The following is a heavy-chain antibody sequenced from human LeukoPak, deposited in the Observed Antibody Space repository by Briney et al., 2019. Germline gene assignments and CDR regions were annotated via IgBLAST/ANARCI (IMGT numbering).Heavy chain of an antibody. V-gene: IGHV3-11*04. D-gene: IGHD1-1*01. Sequence: GGSLRLSCAASGFTFSDYYMSWIRQAPGKGLEWVSYISSSGSTIYYADSVKGRFTISRDNAKNSLYLQMNSLRAEDTAVYYCASRSFVWYKENNWFDPWGQGALVTVSS. CDR3: ASRSFVWYKENNWFDP. CDR2: ISSSGSTI. CDR1: GFTFSDYY. J-gene: IGHJ5*02.